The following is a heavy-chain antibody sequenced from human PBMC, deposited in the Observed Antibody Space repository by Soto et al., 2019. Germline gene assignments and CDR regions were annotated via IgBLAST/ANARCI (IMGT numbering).Heavy chain of an antibody. CDR3: ANGDWLGRLDI. CDR1: GFALSSFD. CDR2: INMDGGST. Sequence: PGGSLRLSCAASGFALSSFDMDWVRQAPGKGLEWVSYINMDGGSTHYAESVKGRFTISRDNGRNSLSLQMDSLRVEDTAVYYCANGDWLGRLDIWGQGTMVTVSS. D-gene: IGHD3-9*01. V-gene: IGHV3-48*03. J-gene: IGHJ3*02.